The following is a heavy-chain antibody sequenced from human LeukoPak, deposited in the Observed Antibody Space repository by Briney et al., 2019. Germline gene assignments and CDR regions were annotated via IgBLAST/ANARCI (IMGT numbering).Heavy chain of an antibody. J-gene: IGHJ4*02. Sequence: PSETLSLTCTVSGGSISSYYWSWIRQPAGKGLEWIGRIYSTGSANYNPSLKSRVTMSVDTSKNQFSLRLRSVAAADTAVYYCARQIASAGTAGFDFWGQGALVTVSS. V-gene: IGHV4-4*07. CDR1: GGSISSYY. D-gene: IGHD6-13*01. CDR2: IYSTGSA. CDR3: ARQIASAGTAGFDF.